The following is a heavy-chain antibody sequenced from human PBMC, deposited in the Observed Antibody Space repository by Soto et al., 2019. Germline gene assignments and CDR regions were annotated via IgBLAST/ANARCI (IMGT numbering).Heavy chain of an antibody. V-gene: IGHV3-7*03. CDR3: AKASYYGSGSSGYYFEY. J-gene: IGHJ4*02. D-gene: IGHD3-10*01. CDR1: EFTFSNYW. CDR2: IKEDGSEK. Sequence: PGGSLRLSCAASEFTFSNYWMSWVRQAPGKGLERVANIKEDGSEKYYVDSVKGRFTISRDNSKNTLYLQMNSLRAEDTAVYYCAKASYYGSGSSGYYFEYWGQGTLVTVSS.